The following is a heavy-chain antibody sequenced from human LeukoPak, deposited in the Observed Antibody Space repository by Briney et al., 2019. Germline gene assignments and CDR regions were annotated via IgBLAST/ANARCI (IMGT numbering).Heavy chain of an antibody. CDR1: GGSFSGYY. CDR3: ARGKPQIRFDY. Sequence: SETLSLTCAVYGGSFSGYYWSWIRQPPGKGLEWIGEINHSGSTNYNPSLKGRVTTSVDTSKNQFSLKLSSVTAADTAVYYCARGKPQIRFDYWGQGTLVTVSS. V-gene: IGHV4-34*01. J-gene: IGHJ4*02. CDR2: INHSGST.